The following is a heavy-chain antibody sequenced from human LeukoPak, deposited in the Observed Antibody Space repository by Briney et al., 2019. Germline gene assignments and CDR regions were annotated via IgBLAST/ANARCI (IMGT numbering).Heavy chain of an antibody. Sequence: SVKVSCKASGGTFSSYAISWVRQAPGQGLEWMGRIIPILGIANYAQKFQGRVTITADKSTSTAYMELSSLRSEDTAVYYCARSAYSDYYFDYWGQGTLVTVSS. CDR1: GGTFSSYA. J-gene: IGHJ4*02. CDR3: ARSAYSDYYFDY. CDR2: IIPILGIA. D-gene: IGHD4-11*01. V-gene: IGHV1-69*04.